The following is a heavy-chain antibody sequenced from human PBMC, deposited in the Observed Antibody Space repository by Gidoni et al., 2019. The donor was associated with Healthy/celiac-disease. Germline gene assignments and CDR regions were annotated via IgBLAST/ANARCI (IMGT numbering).Heavy chain of an antibody. J-gene: IGHJ4*02. V-gene: IGHV4-39*01. CDR2: IYYSGIT. Sequence: QLPLQESGPGLVKPSETLSLTCTVSGCSISSSSYYWGWIRQPPGKGLEWIVSIYYSGITYYNPSLKSRVTISVDTSKNQFSLKLSSVTAADTAVYYCARPPDYWGQGTLVTVSS. CDR1: GCSISSSSYY. CDR3: ARPPDY.